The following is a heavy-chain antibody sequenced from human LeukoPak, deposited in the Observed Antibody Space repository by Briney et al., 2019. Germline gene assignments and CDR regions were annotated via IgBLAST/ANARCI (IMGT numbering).Heavy chain of an antibody. J-gene: IGHJ2*01. CDR2: ISWNSGSI. Sequence: PGRSLRLSCSASGFTFDDYAMHWVRQAPGKGLDWVSGISWNSGSIGYADSVKGRFTISRDNAKNSLYLQMNSLRAEDTALYYCAKGGYYHWYFDLWGRGTLVTVSS. CDR3: AKGGYYHWYFDL. D-gene: IGHD3-22*01. CDR1: GFTFDDYA. V-gene: IGHV3-9*01.